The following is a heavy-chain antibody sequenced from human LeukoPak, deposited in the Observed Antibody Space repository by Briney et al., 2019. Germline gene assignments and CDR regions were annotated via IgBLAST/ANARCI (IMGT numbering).Heavy chain of an antibody. CDR3: VREAYFGSSGYYGEGAFDI. CDR2: IKEGGSEK. J-gene: IGHJ3*02. Sequence: GGSLRLSCAASGFTLNSYWMAWVRQAPGKGLEWVANIKEGGSEKYNVDSVKGRFTIPSDNANNSLFLQMNSLRAEDTAVYYCVREAYFGSSGYYGEGAFDIWCQGTQVTVSS. CDR1: GFTLNSYW. V-gene: IGHV3-7*01. D-gene: IGHD3-22*01.